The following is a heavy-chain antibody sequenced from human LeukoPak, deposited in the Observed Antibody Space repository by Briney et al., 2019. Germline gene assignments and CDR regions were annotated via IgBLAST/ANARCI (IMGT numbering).Heavy chain of an antibody. CDR3: ASSHGSSPLDY. Sequence: ASVKVSCKASGNTFIGYWIHWVRQAPGQGLEWMGAINPRGDATIGAQKFQGRVTTTRDTSTSTVYIELSSLRSEDTAVYYCASSHGSSPLDYWGQGTLVTVSS. J-gene: IGHJ4*02. V-gene: IGHV1-46*01. CDR2: INPRGDAT. D-gene: IGHD1-26*01. CDR1: GNTFIGYW.